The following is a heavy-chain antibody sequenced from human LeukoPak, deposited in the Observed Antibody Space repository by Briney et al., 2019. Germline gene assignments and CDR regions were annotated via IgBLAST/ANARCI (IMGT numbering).Heavy chain of an antibody. CDR3: ASPAYSSSWYRYYFDY. D-gene: IGHD6-13*01. Sequence: GGSLRLSCAASGFTFSSYAMSWVRQAPRKGLEWVSAISGSGGSTYYADSVKGRFTISRDNSKNTLYLQMNSLRAEDTAVYYCASPAYSSSWYRYYFDYWGQGTLVTVSS. J-gene: IGHJ4*02. V-gene: IGHV3-23*01. CDR2: ISGSGGST. CDR1: GFTFSSYA.